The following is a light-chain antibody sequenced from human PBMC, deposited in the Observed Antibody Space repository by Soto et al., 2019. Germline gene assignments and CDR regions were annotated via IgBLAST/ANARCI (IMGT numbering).Light chain of an antibody. CDR3: QQSYSTPFT. Sequence: DIQMTQSPSSLSASVGDTVTITYRASQSISNYLNWYQQKPGKAPKFLIYDASNLQSGVPSRFSGSGSGTGFTLTISSLEPEDFAIYYCQQSYSTPFTFGGGTRVEI. V-gene: IGKV1-39*01. CDR1: QSISNY. CDR2: DAS. J-gene: IGKJ4*01.